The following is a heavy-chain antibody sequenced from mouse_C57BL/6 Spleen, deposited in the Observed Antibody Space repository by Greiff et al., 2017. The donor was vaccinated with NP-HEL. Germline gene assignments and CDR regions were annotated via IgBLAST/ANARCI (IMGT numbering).Heavy chain of an antibody. Sequence: VQLQQSGPGLVQPSQSLSITCTVSGFSLTSYGVHWVRQSPGKGLEWLGVIWRGGSTDYNAAFMSRLSITKDNSKSQVFFKMNSLQADDTAIYYCAKNSGYDGYYVGYFDYWGQGTTLTVSS. CDR1: GFSLTSYG. J-gene: IGHJ2*01. CDR3: AKNSGYDGYYVGYFDY. V-gene: IGHV2-5*01. CDR2: IWRGGST. D-gene: IGHD2-3*01.